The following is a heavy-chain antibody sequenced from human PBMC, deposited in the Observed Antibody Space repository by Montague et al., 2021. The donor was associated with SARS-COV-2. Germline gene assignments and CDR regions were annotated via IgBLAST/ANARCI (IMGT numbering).Heavy chain of an antibody. CDR3: ASLKTDYSNYFDY. CDR2: ISYDGSNK. D-gene: IGHD4-11*01. V-gene: IGHV3-30*04. J-gene: IGHJ4*02. CDR1: VFTFSRYA. Sequence: SLRLSCAACVFTFSRYAMHWVRQAPGKGLEWVAVISYDGSNKYYADSVKGRFTISRDHSKNTLYLQMNSLRAEDTAVYYCASLKTDYSNYFDYWGQGTLVTVSS.